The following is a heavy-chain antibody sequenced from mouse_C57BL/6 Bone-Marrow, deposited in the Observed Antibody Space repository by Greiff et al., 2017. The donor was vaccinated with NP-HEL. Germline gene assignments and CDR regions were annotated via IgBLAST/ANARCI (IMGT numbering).Heavy chain of an antibody. D-gene: IGHD1-1*01. CDR2: INPNNGGT. Sequence: EVQLQQSGPELVKPGASVQISCKASGYTFTDYYMNWVKQSHGKSLEWIGDINPNNGGTSYNQKFKGKATLTVDKSSSTAYMELRSLTSEDSAVYYCARGYYGSTIFDYWGQGTTLTVSS. J-gene: IGHJ2*01. CDR1: GYTFTDYY. V-gene: IGHV1-26*01. CDR3: ARGYYGSTIFDY.